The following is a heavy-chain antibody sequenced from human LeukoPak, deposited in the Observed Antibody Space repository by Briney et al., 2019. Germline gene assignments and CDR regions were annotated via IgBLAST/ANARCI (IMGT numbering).Heavy chain of an antibody. CDR3: ARRGRDYYYGMDV. V-gene: IGHV4-59*08. CDR1: GASIRSYY. D-gene: IGHD3-16*01. J-gene: IGHJ6*02. CDR2: IYYSGST. Sequence: SETLSLTCTVSGASIRSYYWSWIRQPPGKGLEWIGYIYYSGSTNYNPSLKSRVTISVDTSKNQFSLKLSSVTAADTAVYYCARRGRDYYYGMDVWGQGTTVTVSS.